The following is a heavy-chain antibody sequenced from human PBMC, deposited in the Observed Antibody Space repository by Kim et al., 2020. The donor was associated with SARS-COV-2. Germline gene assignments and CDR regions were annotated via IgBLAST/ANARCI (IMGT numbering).Heavy chain of an antibody. V-gene: IGHV3-48*03. J-gene: IGHJ4*02. CDR2: STI. D-gene: IGHD4-17*01. CDR3: ARSTVTYDY. Sequence: STIYYADSVKGRFTISRDNAKNSLYLQMNSLRAEDTAVYYCARSTVTYDYWGRGTLVTVSS.